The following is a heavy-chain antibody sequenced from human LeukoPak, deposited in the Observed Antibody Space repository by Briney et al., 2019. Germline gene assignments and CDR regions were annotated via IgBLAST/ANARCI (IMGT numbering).Heavy chain of an antibody. Sequence: SQTLSLTCSVSGDSISSGSFYWSWIRQPAGRGLEWIGRIYPSGSTNYNPSLKSRVTISVDTSKNQFSLQLNSVTPEDTAVYYCARGGVAAGKNWFDPWGQGTLVTVSS. CDR2: IYPSGST. V-gene: IGHV4-61*02. J-gene: IGHJ5*02. CDR3: ARGGVAAGKNWFDP. CDR1: GDSISSGSFY. D-gene: IGHD6-13*01.